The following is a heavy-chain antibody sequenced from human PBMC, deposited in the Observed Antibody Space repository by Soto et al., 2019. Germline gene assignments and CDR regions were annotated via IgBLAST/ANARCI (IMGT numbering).Heavy chain of an antibody. CDR1: GDSVSSNSAA. D-gene: IGHD6-13*01. CDR2: TYYRSKWYN. Sequence: PSQTLSLTCAISGDSVSSNSAAWNWIRQSPSRGLEWLGRTYYRSKWYNDYAVSVKSRITINPDTSKNQFSLQLNSVTPEDTAVYYCASDSRRYSSSWSTYYYYGMDVWGQGTTVTVSS. J-gene: IGHJ6*02. V-gene: IGHV6-1*01. CDR3: ASDSRRYSSSWSTYYYYGMDV.